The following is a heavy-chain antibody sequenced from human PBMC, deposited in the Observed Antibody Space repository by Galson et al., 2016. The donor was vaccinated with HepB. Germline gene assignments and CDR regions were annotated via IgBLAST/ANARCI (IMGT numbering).Heavy chain of an antibody. CDR1: GFTFTSHW. CDR3: AKGVYYYGSGSSRYGLDI. Sequence: SLRLSCAASGFTFTSHWMHWVRQAPGKGLEWVAVISYDASSEYSVDSVKGRFTISRDNSKNTLYLQMNSLRAEDTAVYYCAKGVYYYGSGSSRYGLDIWGQGTTVTVS. CDR2: ISYDASSE. J-gene: IGHJ6*02. V-gene: IGHV3-30*18. D-gene: IGHD3-10*01.